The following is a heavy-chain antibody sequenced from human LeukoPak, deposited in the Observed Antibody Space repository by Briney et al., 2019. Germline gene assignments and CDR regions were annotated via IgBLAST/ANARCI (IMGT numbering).Heavy chain of an antibody. CDR1: GYSFTSYW. Sequence: GESLKTSCKGSGYSFTSYWNGWVRQLPGKGLEWMGIIYPGDSDTRYSPSFQGQVTISADTSISTAYLQWSSLKASDTAIYYCARTLPYYGDSQGDYWGQGTLVTVSS. V-gene: IGHV5-51*01. CDR2: IYPGDSDT. D-gene: IGHD4-17*01. J-gene: IGHJ4*02. CDR3: ARTLPYYGDSQGDY.